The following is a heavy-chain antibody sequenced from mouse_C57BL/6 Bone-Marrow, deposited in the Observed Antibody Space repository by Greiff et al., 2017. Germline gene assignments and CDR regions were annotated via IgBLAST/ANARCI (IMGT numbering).Heavy chain of an antibody. D-gene: IGHD1-1*01. J-gene: IGHJ4*01. V-gene: IGHV1-81*01. CDR1: GYTFTSYG. CDR3: AREGMGLRLYAMDY. CDR2: IYPRSGNT. Sequence: QVQLKQSGAELARPGASVKLSCKASGYTFTSYGISWVKQRTGQGLEWIGEIYPRSGNTYYNEKFKGKATLTADKSSSTAYMELRSLTSEDSAVYVCAREGMGLRLYAMDYWGQGTSVTVSS.